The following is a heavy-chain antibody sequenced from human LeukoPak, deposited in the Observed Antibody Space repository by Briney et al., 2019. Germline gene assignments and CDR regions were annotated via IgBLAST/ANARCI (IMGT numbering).Heavy chain of an antibody. CDR2: IYYSGST. CDR1: GGSISSSSYY. J-gene: IGHJ4*02. CDR3: ASFRIPLRYYYDSSGYSADY. D-gene: IGHD3-22*01. Sequence: SETLSLTCTVSGGSISSSSYYWGWLRQPPGKGLEWIGSIYYSGSTYYNPSLKSRVTISVYTSKNQFSLKLSSVTAADTAVYYCASFRIPLRYYYDSSGYSADYWGQGTLVTVSS. V-gene: IGHV4-39*01.